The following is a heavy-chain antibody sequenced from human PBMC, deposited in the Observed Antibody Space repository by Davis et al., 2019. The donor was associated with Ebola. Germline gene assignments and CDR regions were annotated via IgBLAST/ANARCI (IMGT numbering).Heavy chain of an antibody. J-gene: IGHJ4*02. CDR3: ARALRRLGELSLLGY. D-gene: IGHD3-16*02. Sequence: GESLKISCAASGFTFSSYGMHWVRQAPGKGLEWVAVISYDGSNKYYADSVKGRFTISRDNSKNTLYLQMNSLRAEDTAVYYCARALRRLGELSLLGYWGQGTLVTVSS. V-gene: IGHV3-30*03. CDR2: ISYDGSNK. CDR1: GFTFSSYG.